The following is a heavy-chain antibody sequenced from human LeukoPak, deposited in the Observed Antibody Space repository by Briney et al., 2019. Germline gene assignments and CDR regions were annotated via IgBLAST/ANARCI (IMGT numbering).Heavy chain of an antibody. Sequence: GASVKVSCKASGGTFSSYAISWVRQAPGQGLEWMGRINPNSGGTNYAQKFQGRVTMTRDTSISTAYMELSRLRSDDTAVYYCARVIDDYVWGSYRPTPIYYFDYWGQGTLVTVSS. CDR3: ARVIDDYVWGSYRPTPIYYFDY. CDR1: GGTFSSYA. D-gene: IGHD3-16*02. J-gene: IGHJ4*02. CDR2: INPNSGGT. V-gene: IGHV1-2*06.